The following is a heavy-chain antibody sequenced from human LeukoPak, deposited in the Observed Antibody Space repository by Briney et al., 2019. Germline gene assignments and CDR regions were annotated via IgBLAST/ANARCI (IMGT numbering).Heavy chain of an antibody. V-gene: IGHV1-69*05. J-gene: IGHJ4*02. CDR2: IIPIFGTA. CDR1: GGTFSSYA. CDR3: ARGAQRGYSRSWPLMVDY. Sequence: SVKVSCKASGGTFSSYAISWVRQAPGQGLEWVGGIIPIFGTAKYAQKFQGRVTITTDETTSTAYMELSSLRSEDTAVYYCARGAQRGYSRSWPLMVDYWGQGTLVTVSS. D-gene: IGHD6-13*01.